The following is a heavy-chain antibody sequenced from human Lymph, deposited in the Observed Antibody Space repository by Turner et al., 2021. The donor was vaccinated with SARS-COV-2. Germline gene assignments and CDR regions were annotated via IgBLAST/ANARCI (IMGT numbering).Heavy chain of an antibody. J-gene: IGHJ4*02. CDR1: KFPCDDHA. CDR2: ISWNSGSI. CDR3: AKDRGGEQLVRLFDY. Sequence: EVQLVESGGGLVQPGRSLRLSCAASKFPCDDHAMHWARQAPGKGVGWVSGISWNSGSIGYAYSVKGRFTIYRDNDKNSLYLQLNSLRAEDTALYYCAKDRGGEQLVRLFDYWGQGTLVTVSS. V-gene: IGHV3-9*01. D-gene: IGHD6-6*01.